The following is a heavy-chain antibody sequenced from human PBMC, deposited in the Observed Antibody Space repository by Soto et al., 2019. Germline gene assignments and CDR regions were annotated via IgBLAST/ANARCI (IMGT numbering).Heavy chain of an antibody. CDR2: IRGNGDSP. CDR1: GFTFSSYT. D-gene: IGHD5-12*01. CDR3: VKSRGGNNFDFFD. J-gene: IGHJ4*02. V-gene: IGHV3-64D*06. Sequence: GGSLRLSCSASGFTFSSYTMHWVRQAPGKGLDYVSGIRGNGDSPFYADSVKGRFTISRDNSKNALYLLMSSLSADDTAVYYCVKSRGGNNFDFFDWGQGALVTVSS.